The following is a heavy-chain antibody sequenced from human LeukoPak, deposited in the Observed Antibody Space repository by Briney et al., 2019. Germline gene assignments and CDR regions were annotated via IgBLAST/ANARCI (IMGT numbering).Heavy chain of an antibody. J-gene: IGHJ6*02. D-gene: IGHD3-10*01. CDR3: ARGTMVRPYGMDV. CDR1: GGTFSSYA. V-gene: IGHV1-69*04. CDR2: IIPILGIA. Sequence: SVKVSCKASGGTFSSYAIGWVRQAPGQGLEWMGRIIPILGIANYAQKFQGRVTITADKSTSTAYMELSSLRSEDTAVYYCARGTMVRPYGMDVWGQGTTVTVSS.